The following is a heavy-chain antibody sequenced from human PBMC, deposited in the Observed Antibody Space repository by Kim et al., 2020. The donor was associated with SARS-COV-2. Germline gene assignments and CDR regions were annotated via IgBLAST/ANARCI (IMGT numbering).Heavy chain of an antibody. CDR1: GFTFSSYW. CDR2: IAQDGSGT. J-gene: IGHJ4*02. Sequence: GGSLRLSCAASGFTFSSYWMRWVRQAPGKGLESVANIAQDGSGTYYVDSVKGRFTISRDNAKNSLYLQMNSLRAEDTAVYYCATAVRGASVYYWGQGTLVTVSS. V-gene: IGHV3-7*01. D-gene: IGHD3-10*01. CDR3: ATAVRGASVYY.